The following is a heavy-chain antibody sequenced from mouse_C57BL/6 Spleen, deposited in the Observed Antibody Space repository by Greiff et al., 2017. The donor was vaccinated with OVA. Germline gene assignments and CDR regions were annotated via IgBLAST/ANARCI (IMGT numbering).Heavy chain of an antibody. CDR2: ISSGGDSL. Sequence: EVQGVESGEGLVKPGGSLKLSCAASGFTFSSYAMSWVRQTPETRLEWVAYISSGGDSLYYATTVQGRFSISRDNARNTLYLQMSSLKSEDTAMYYCTRARVGGDFDYWGQGTTLTVSS. J-gene: IGHJ2*01. D-gene: IGHD1-1*01. CDR3: TRARVGGDFDY. V-gene: IGHV5-9-1*02. CDR1: GFTFSSYA.